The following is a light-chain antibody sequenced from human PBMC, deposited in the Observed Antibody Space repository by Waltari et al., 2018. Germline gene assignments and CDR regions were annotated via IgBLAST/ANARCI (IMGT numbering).Light chain of an antibody. J-gene: IGLJ2*01. Sequence: QSVLTQPPSASGTPGQRVTISCSGSSPNIGSNYVYWYQQPPGTAPKLLTSRNNQPPSGFPDRFSGSKSGTSASLAISGLRYEDEADYYCAAWDDSLSGPDVVFGGGTKLTVL. CDR3: AAWDDSLSGPDVV. V-gene: IGLV1-47*01. CDR2: RNN. CDR1: SPNIGSNY.